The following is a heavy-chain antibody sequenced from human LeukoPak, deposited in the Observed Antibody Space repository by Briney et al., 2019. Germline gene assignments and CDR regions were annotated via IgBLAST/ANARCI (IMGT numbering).Heavy chain of an antibody. CDR2: ISRNSGSM. V-gene: IGHV3-9*01. CDR1: GFTFDDYA. Sequence: PGRSLRLSCAASGFTFDDYAMHWVRQAPGKGLEWVSGISRNSGSMGYADSVKGRFTISRDNAKNSLYLQMNSLRAEDTAVYYCARMNYVSSGWGAPFDYWGQGTLVTVSS. D-gene: IGHD1-7*01. CDR3: ARMNYVSSGWGAPFDY. J-gene: IGHJ4*02.